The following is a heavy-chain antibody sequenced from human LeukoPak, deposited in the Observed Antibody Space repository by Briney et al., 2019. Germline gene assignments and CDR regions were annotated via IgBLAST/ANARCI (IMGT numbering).Heavy chain of an antibody. CDR1: GGTFSSYA. J-gene: IGHJ4*02. D-gene: IGHD5-18*01. V-gene: IGHV1-69*04. CDR2: IIPIFGIA. Sequence: VASVKVSCKASGGTFSSYAISWVRQAPGQGLEWMGRIIPIFGIANYAQKFQGRVTITADKSTSTAYMELSSLRSEDTAVYYCARELGYSYGSFDYWGQGTLVTVSS. CDR3: ARELGYSYGSFDY.